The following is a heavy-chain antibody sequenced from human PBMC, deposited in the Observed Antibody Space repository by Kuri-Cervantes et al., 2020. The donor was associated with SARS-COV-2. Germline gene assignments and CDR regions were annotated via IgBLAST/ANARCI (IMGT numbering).Heavy chain of an antibody. Sequence: ASVKVSCKASGYTFTGYYMHWVRQAPGQGLEWMGWINPNSGGTNYAQKFQGRVTMTRDTSISTAYMELSRLRSDDTAVYYCARNVKYRQPYYYMDVWGKGTTVTVSS. CDR2: INPNSGGT. V-gene: IGHV1-2*02. CDR1: GYTFTGYY. J-gene: IGHJ6*03. D-gene: IGHD6-6*01. CDR3: ARNVKYRQPYYYMDV.